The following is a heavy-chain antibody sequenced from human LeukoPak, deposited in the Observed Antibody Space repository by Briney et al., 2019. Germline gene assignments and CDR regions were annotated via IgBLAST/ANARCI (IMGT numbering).Heavy chain of an antibody. J-gene: IGHJ4*02. CDR1: GFIFSSHW. D-gene: IGHD2-8*01. CDR2: IKQDGSER. V-gene: IGHV3-7*01. CDR3: ARGCTSGACYAIGTY. Sequence: GGSLRLSCAASGFIFSSHWMNWVRQAPGKGLEWVANIKQDGSERSCVDSVNGRFTISRDNAKNSLYLQMNSLRDDDTAVYYCARGCTSGACYAIGTYWGRGTLVTVSS.